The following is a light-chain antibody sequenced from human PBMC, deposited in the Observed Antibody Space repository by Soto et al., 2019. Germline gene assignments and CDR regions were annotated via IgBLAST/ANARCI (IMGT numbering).Light chain of an antibody. CDR1: SSDIGSYNR. V-gene: IGLV2-18*02. CDR2: EVI. CDR3: SSFTTSDTYV. J-gene: IGLJ1*01. Sequence: QSALTQPPSVSGSPGQSVTISCTGTSSDIGSYNRVSWYQQPPGAAPKLMICEVINRPSGVPERFSGSKSGNTASLTIFGLQAEDEADYYCSSFTTSDTYVFGTGTKLTVL.